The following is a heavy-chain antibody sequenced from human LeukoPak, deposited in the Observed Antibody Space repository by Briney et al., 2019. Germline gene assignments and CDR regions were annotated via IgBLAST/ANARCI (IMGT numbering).Heavy chain of an antibody. Sequence: PSETLSLTCTVSGGSINSDYWSWIRQPPGKRLEWIGYIYYSGSTNYNPSLKSRVTISVDTSKNQFSLKLSSVTAADTAVYYCAYYVWGSYRDNDYWGQGTLVTVSS. J-gene: IGHJ4*02. D-gene: IGHD3-16*02. V-gene: IGHV4-59*08. CDR2: IYYSGST. CDR1: GGSINSDY. CDR3: AYYVWGSYRDNDY.